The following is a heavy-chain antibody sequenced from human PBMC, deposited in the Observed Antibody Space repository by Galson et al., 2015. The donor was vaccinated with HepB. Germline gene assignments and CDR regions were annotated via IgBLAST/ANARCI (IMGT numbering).Heavy chain of an antibody. CDR3: AKYRGATVLTYYFDY. CDR1: GFTFSGYA. D-gene: IGHD4-23*01. J-gene: IGHJ4*02. CDR2: LSDSGGST. Sequence: SLRLSCAASGFTFSGYAMSWVRQAPGKGLEWVSALSDSGGSTYYADSVKGRFTISRDNSKNTLYLQMNSLRAEDTAVYYCAKYRGATVLTYYFDYWGQGTLVTVSS. V-gene: IGHV3-23*01.